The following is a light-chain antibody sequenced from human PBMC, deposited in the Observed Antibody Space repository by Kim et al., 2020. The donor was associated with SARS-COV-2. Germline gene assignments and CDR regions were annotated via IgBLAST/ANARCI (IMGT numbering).Light chain of an antibody. CDR2: YKSDSDK. CDR3: MISHNGAWV. CDR1: SGINVGTYR. Sequence: LTCTLRSGINVGTYRIYWYRQRPGSPPQYLLWYKSDSDKQQGSGVPSRFSGSKDASANAGILLISGLQSEDEADYYCMISHNGAWVFGGGTQLTVL. V-gene: IGLV5-45*02. J-gene: IGLJ3*02.